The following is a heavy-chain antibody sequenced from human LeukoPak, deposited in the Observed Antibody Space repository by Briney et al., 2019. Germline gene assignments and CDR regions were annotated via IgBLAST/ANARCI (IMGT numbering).Heavy chain of an antibody. D-gene: IGHD3-9*01. CDR1: GGSISNYY. V-gene: IGHV4-4*07. Sequence: PSETLSLTCTVSGGSISNYYWSWIRQPAGKGLEWIGHIYTSGSTNYNPSLKSRVTMSVDTSKHQFSLNLSSVTAADTAVYYCARGGVDWTFDYWGQGTLVTVSS. CDR2: IYTSGST. CDR3: ARGGVDWTFDY. J-gene: IGHJ4*02.